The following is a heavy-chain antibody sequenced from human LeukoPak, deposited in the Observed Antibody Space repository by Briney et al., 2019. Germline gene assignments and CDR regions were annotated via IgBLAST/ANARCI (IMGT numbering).Heavy chain of an antibody. V-gene: IGHV3-30*07. D-gene: IGHD3-3*01. J-gene: IGHJ3*02. CDR2: ISYDGSNK. CDR3: AKDLGYYDFWSGYLDAFDI. Sequence: GGSLRLSCAASGFTFSSYAMHWVRQAPGKGLEWVAVISYDGSNKYYADSVKGRFTISRDNSKNTLYLQMNSLRAEDTAVYYCAKDLGYYDFWSGYLDAFDIWGQGTMVTVSS. CDR1: GFTFSSYA.